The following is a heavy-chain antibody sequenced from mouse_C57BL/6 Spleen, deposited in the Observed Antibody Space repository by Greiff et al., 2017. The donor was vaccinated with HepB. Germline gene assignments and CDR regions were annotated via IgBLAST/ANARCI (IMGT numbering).Heavy chain of an antibody. D-gene: IGHD2-1*01. CDR3: ARFYYGNSYFDY. Sequence: VQLKQSGPELVKPGASVKTSCKASGYSFTGYYMNWVKQSPEKSLEWIGEINPSTGGTTYNQKFKAKATLTVDKSSSTAYMQLKSLTSEDSAVYYCARFYYGNSYFDYWGQGTTLTVSS. CDR1: GYSFTGYY. J-gene: IGHJ2*01. CDR2: INPSTGGT. V-gene: IGHV1-42*01.